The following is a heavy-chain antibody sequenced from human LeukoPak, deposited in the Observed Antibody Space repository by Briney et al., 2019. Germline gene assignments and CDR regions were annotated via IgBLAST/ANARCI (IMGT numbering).Heavy chain of an antibody. CDR1: GFTLSSYA. Sequence: GGSLRLSCAASGFTLSSYAMSWVRQAPGKGLEWVSAISGSDGSTYYADSVKGRFTISRDNSKNTLYLQMNSLRAEDTAVYYCAKRSRDVVLGYMDVWGKGTTVTVSS. D-gene: IGHD2-15*01. J-gene: IGHJ6*03. CDR2: ISGSDGST. CDR3: AKRSRDVVLGYMDV. V-gene: IGHV3-23*01.